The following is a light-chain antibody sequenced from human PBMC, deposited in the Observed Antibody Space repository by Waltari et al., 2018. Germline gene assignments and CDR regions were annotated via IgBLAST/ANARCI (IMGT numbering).Light chain of an antibody. CDR3: ATWDANLNGVV. Sequence: QSVLTQPPSVSGTPGQRVTISCSGSSSNIACNSVNWYQQVPGKAPKLLINNYRQRPSGVADRFSGTKSDSSASLAISGLRSEDEAHYYCATWDANLNGVVFGGGTKLTVL. J-gene: IGLJ2*01. V-gene: IGLV1-44*01. CDR2: NYR. CDR1: SSNIACNS.